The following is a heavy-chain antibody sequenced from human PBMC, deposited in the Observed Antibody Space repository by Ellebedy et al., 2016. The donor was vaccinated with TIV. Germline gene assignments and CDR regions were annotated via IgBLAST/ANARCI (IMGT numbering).Heavy chain of an antibody. J-gene: IGHJ2*01. Sequence: AASVKVSCKASGGTFSSYAISWVRQAPGQGLEWMGRIIPILGIANYAQKFQGRVTITADKSTSTAYMELSSLRSEDTAVYYCAREGGGYCSGGSCYSDWYFDLWGRGTLVTVSS. CDR3: AREGGGYCSGGSCYSDWYFDL. D-gene: IGHD2-15*01. CDR2: IIPILGIA. CDR1: GGTFSSYA. V-gene: IGHV1-69*04.